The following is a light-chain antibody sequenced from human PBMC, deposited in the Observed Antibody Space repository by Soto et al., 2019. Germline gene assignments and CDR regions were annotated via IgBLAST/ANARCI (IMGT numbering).Light chain of an antibody. V-gene: IGKV1-5*01. CDR3: QQYHSYWT. CDR2: DAS. Sequence: DIQLTQSPSTMSASVGDRVTITCRASQNIRSRLAWFQHKPGKAPKLLIYDASSLESGVPQRFSGSGSGTEFTLTIRSLKTDDFSTYYCQQYHSYWTFGQGTKVDIK. CDR1: QNIRSR. J-gene: IGKJ1*01.